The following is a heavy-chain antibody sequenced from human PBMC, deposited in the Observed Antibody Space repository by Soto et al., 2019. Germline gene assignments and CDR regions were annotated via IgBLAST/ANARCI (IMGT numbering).Heavy chain of an antibody. CDR2: ISSIGVAT. V-gene: IGHV3-48*03. CDR3: AREGRVGGIDY. J-gene: IGHJ4*02. D-gene: IGHD6-19*01. CDR1: VFTFSIHE. Sequence: GGSLRLSCAASVFTFSIHEMNWVRQAPGKGLEWVSYISSIGVATYYADSVKGRFTISRDNAKNSLYLQMNSLRAEDTAVYYCAREGRVGGIDYWGQGKPVTVS.